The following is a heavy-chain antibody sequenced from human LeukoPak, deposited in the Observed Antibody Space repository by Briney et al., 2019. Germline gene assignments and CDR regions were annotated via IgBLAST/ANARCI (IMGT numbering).Heavy chain of an antibody. J-gene: IGHJ4*02. Sequence: PSDTLSLTCTVSGGSISSYYWSWIRQPPGKGLEWIGYIYSSGSTYYNPSLKSRVTISVDTSKNRFSLKLSTVTAADTAVYYCARRPTGDSKFDYWGQGTLVTVSS. CDR1: GGSISSYY. CDR2: IYSSGST. V-gene: IGHV4-59*08. D-gene: IGHD7-27*01. CDR3: ARRPTGDSKFDY.